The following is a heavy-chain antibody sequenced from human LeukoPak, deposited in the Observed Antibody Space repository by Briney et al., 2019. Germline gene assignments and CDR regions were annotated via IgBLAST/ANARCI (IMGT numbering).Heavy chain of an antibody. V-gene: IGHV3-30-3*01. Sequence: GGSLRLSCAASGFTSSSYAMHWVRQDPGKGLEWVAVISYDGSNKYYADSVKGRFTISRDNSKNTLYLQMNSLSAEDTAMYYCARAGGDPLIPYAFDIWGQGTMVTLSS. CDR3: ARAGGDPLIPYAFDI. J-gene: IGHJ3*02. D-gene: IGHD2-21*02. CDR2: ISYDGSNK. CDR1: GFTSSSYA.